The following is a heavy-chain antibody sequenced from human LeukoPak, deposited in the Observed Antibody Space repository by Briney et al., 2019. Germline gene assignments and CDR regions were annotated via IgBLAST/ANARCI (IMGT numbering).Heavy chain of an antibody. Sequence: GGSLRLSCAASGFTFDDYAMHWVRQAPGKGLEWVSLISGDGGSTYYADSVKGRFTISRDNSKNSLYLQMNSLRTEDTALYYCATHDHYGSGSYYNVGYYYMDVWGKGTTVTVSS. CDR2: ISGDGGST. V-gene: IGHV3-43*02. CDR3: ATHDHYGSGSYYNVGYYYMDV. J-gene: IGHJ6*03. D-gene: IGHD3-10*01. CDR1: GFTFDDYA.